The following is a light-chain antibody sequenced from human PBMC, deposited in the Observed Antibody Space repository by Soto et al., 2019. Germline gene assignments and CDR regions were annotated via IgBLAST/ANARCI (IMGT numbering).Light chain of an antibody. J-gene: IGKJ2*01. V-gene: IGKV3-15*01. CDR2: GAS. CDR1: QSVADN. Sequence: EVVMTQSPATLSVSPGERVTLSCRSSQSVADNLAWFQQKPGQGPRLLIYGASTRATGIPARFSGSGSETDFTLTVSSLRSEDSAVYYCLQDYNFPYTFGQGTKLEI. CDR3: LQDYNFPYT.